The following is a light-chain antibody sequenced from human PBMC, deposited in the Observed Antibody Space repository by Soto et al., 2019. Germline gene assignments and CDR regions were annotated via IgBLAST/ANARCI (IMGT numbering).Light chain of an antibody. Sequence: VLTQPPSVSGAPGQRVTISCTESSSNNGTDYDVHWYQQLPGTAPKLLIFANTNRPSRVPDRFSGSKSGTSASLAITGLQAEDEAVYYCQSYDRSPSQDVVFGGGTKLTVL. J-gene: IGLJ2*01. CDR2: ANT. CDR1: SSNNGTDYD. CDR3: QSYDRSPSQDVV. V-gene: IGLV1-40*01.